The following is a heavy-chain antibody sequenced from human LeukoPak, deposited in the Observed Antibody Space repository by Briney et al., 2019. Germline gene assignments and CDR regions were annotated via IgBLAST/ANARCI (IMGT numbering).Heavy chain of an antibody. Sequence: GGSLRLSCAASGFTVSTNYMTWIRQAPGRGLEWVSVMYTLGNTNYADSVRGRFTISRDNSKNTLYLQMNSLRAEDTAVYYCARATGCGGGGCPIPHFYYYYQMDVWGKGTSVTVSS. CDR1: GFTVSTNY. V-gene: IGHV3-66*01. CDR2: MYTLGNT. D-gene: IGHD2-15*01. J-gene: IGHJ6*03. CDR3: ARATGCGGGGCPIPHFYYYYQMDV.